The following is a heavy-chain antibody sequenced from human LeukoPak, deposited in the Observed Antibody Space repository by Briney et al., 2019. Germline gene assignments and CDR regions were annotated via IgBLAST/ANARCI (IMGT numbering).Heavy chain of an antibody. CDR3: ARVGAVAGAFDI. Sequence: GGSLRLSCAASGFTFSSYEMNWVRQAPGKGLEWVSSISSSSSYIYYADSVKGRFTISRDNAKNTLYLQMNSLRAEDTAVYYCARVGAVAGAFDIWGQGTMVTVSS. CDR1: GFTFSSYE. D-gene: IGHD6-19*01. J-gene: IGHJ3*02. V-gene: IGHV3-21*01. CDR2: ISSSSSYI.